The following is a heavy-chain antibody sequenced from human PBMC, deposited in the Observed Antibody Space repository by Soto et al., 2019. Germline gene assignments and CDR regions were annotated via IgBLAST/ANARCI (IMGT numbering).Heavy chain of an antibody. CDR2: ISFDGSNK. D-gene: IGHD3-22*01. J-gene: IGHJ4*02. Sequence: LRLSCAGTGFTFSSHAMNWVRQAPGRGLEWVSVISFDGSNKYYAESVRGRYSISRDNSKNILYLDMHSLRPDDTAIYYCARAHGPYYDSSFYGLARNYFDYWGQGALVTVSS. V-gene: IGHV3-30-3*01. CDR3: ARAHGPYYDSSFYGLARNYFDY. CDR1: GFTFSSHA.